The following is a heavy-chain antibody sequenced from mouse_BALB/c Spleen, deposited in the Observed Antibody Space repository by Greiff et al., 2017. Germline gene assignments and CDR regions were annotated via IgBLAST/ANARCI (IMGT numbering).Heavy chain of an antibody. CDR3: ARSDSSGYAY. Sequence: EVKLQESGPGLVKPSQSLSLTCTVTGYSITSDYAWNWIRQFPGNKLEWMGYISYSGSTSYNPSLKSRISITRDTSKNQFFLQLNSVTTEDTATYYCARSDSSGYAYWGQGTLVTVSA. CDR1: GYSITSDYA. J-gene: IGHJ3*01. CDR2: ISYSGST. D-gene: IGHD3-2*01. V-gene: IGHV3-2*02.